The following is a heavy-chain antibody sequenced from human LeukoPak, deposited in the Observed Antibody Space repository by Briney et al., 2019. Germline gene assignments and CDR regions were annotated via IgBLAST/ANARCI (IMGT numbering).Heavy chain of an antibody. V-gene: IGHV3-23*01. CDR3: AKDAGGYCSSTSCLDFDY. CDR2: IGALGGST. Sequence: GGSLRLSCEASGFTFSRFAMTWVRQAPGKGLEWVSTIGALGGSTYYADSVKGRFTISRDNSKNTLYLQMNSLRAEDTAVYYCAKDAGGYCSSTSCLDFDYWGQGTLVTVSS. D-gene: IGHD2-2*01. J-gene: IGHJ4*02. CDR1: GFTFSRFA.